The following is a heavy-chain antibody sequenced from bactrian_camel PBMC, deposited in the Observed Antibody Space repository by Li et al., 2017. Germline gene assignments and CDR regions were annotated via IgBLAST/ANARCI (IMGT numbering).Heavy chain of an antibody. V-gene: IGHV3-2*01. CDR2: INSRNST. J-gene: IGHJ4*01. CDR3: AKGACSGVNSCRE. CDR1: GNGVSAVY. D-gene: IGHD2*01. Sequence: HVQLVESGGGSVQVGGSLKLSCAVSGNGVSAVYMAWFRQAPGKGLEWISRINSRNSTFYPQSVKGRFTISRDDAKNTVYLQLDSLETDDTAMYYCAKGACSGVNSCRERGQGTQVTVS.